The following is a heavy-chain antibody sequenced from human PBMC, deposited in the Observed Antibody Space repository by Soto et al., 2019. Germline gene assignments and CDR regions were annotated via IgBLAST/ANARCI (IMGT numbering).Heavy chain of an antibody. CDR2: ISYDGSNK. J-gene: IGHJ6*01. D-gene: IGHD3-16*01. CDR1: GFTFSSYA. Sequence: GGSLRLSCAASGFTFSSYAMHWVRQAPGKGLEWVAVISYDGSNKYYADSVKGRFTISRDNSKNTLYLQMNSLRAEDTAVYYCASVSILMLLRSSRSTHFSGQGTTDIGSS. CDR3: ASVSILMLLRSSRSTHF. V-gene: IGHV3-30-3*01.